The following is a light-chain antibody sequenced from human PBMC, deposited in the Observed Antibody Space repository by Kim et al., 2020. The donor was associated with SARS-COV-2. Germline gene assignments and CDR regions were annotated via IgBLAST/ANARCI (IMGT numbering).Light chain of an antibody. CDR3: QQYYDWPWT. V-gene: IGKV3-15*01. CDR2: TAS. Sequence: EIVMTQSPATLSVSPGEGVTLSCRASQSISTNLGWYQQNPGQAPRLLIYTASTRATGIPARFSGSGSGTEFTLTISSLQSEDFAVYCCQQYYDWPWTFGQGTKVDIK. J-gene: IGKJ1*01. CDR1: QSISTN.